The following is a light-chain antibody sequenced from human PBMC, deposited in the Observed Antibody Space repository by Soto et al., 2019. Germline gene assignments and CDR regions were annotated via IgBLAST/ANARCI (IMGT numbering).Light chain of an antibody. CDR3: QQYNNWPPWT. CDR1: QSVRSN. Sequence: EIVMTQSPATLSVSPGARAPLSCRASQSVRSNLAWYQQKPGQAPRLLIYSASTRATGIPARFSGSGSGTEFTLTISRLQSEDFAVYYCQQYNNWPPWTFGQGTKVDIK. CDR2: SAS. V-gene: IGKV3-15*01. J-gene: IGKJ1*01.